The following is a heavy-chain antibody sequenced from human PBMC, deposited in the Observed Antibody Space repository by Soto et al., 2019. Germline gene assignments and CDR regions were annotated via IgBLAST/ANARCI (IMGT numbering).Heavy chain of an antibody. V-gene: IGHV4-34*01. CDR1: GGSFSGYY. CDR2: INHSGST. J-gene: IGHJ6*03. D-gene: IGHD4-17*01. CDR3: ARGTVYYYMDV. Sequence: PSETLSLTCAVYGGSFSGYYWSWIRQPPGKGLEWIGEINHSGSTNYNPSLKSRVTISVDTSKNQFSLKLSSVTAADTAVYYCARGTVYYYMDVWGKGTTVTVSS.